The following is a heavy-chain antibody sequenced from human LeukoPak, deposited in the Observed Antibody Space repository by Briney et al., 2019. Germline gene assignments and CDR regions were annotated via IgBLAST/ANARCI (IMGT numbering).Heavy chain of an antibody. CDR3: ARGHYGLDY. D-gene: IGHD3-10*01. Sequence: GGSLRLSRAASGFTFSDWYISWIRQAPGKGLEWVSYITPSGDSTYYGDSVKGRFTISRDNAKNSVSLHMNSLGAEDTAVYYCARGHYGLDYWGQGTLVTVSS. V-gene: IGHV3-11*01. CDR2: ITPSGDST. CDR1: GFTFSDWY. J-gene: IGHJ4*02.